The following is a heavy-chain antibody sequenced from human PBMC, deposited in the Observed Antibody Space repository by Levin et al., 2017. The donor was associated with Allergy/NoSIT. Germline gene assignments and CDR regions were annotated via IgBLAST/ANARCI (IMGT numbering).Heavy chain of an antibody. CDR3: ARGARLGYCSSTSCSSDAFDI. D-gene: IGHD2-2*01. V-gene: IGHV4-31*03. CDR2: IYYSGST. J-gene: IGHJ3*02. CDR1: GGSISSGGYY. Sequence: SETLSLTCTVSGGSISSGGYYWSWIRQHPGKGLEWIGYIYYSGSTYYNPSLKSRVTISVDTSKNQFSLKLSSVTAADTAVYYCARGARLGYCSSTSCSSDAFDIWGQGTMVTVSS.